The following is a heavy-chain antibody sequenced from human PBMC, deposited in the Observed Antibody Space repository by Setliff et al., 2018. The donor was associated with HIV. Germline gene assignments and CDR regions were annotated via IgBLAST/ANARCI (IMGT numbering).Heavy chain of an antibody. CDR2: IYGGDSET. Sequence: GESLKISCKGSGYGFSSYWIGWVRQMPGKGLEWMGAIYGGDSETRYSPSSQGQVTITADTSTRTAYLQWSSLKASDTAMYYCARRREYSSSPFDYWGQGTLVTVSS. CDR3: ARRREYSSSPFDY. CDR1: GYGFSSYW. V-gene: IGHV5-51*01. J-gene: IGHJ4*02. D-gene: IGHD6-6*01.